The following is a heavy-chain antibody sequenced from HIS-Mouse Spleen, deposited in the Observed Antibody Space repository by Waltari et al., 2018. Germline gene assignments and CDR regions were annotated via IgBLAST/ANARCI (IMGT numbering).Heavy chain of an antibody. CDR3: AREIPYSSSWYDWYFDL. CDR1: GGSISSSSYY. J-gene: IGHJ2*01. CDR2: ISYSGST. D-gene: IGHD6-13*01. Sequence: QLQLQESGPGLVKPSETLSLTCTVSGGSISSSSYYWGWIRQPPGKGLEWIGSISYSGSTDSNPSLKRRVTISVDTSKNQFSLKLSSVTAADTAVYYCAREIPYSSSWYDWYFDLWGRGTLVTVSS. V-gene: IGHV4-39*07.